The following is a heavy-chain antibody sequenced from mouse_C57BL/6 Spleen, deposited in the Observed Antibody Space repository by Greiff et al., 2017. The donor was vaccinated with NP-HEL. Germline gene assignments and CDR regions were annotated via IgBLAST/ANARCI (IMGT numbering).Heavy chain of an antibody. Sequence: QVQLQQSGAELVKPGASVKMSCKASGYTFTTYPIEWMKQNHGKSLEWIGNFHPYNDDTKYNEKFKGKATLTVEKSSSTVYVQLSRLTSDDSAVYYDARGWDYGSRSYFDYWGQGTTLTVSS. J-gene: IGHJ2*01. CDR3: ARGWDYGSRSYFDY. CDR1: GYTFTTYP. CDR2: FHPYNDDT. V-gene: IGHV1-47*01. D-gene: IGHD1-1*01.